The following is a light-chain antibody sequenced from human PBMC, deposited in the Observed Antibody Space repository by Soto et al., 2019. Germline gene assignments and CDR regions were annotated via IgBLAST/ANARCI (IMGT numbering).Light chain of an antibody. CDR1: SSNVGRNA. Sequence: QSVLTQPPSASGTPGQGVTISCSGGSSNVGRNAVNWYQQLPGTAPKLLIYGNNQRPSGVPDRFSASKSGASASLAISGLQSEDEADYYCATWNDSLNGVVFGGGTQLTVL. V-gene: IGLV1-44*01. J-gene: IGLJ7*01. CDR2: GNN. CDR3: ATWNDSLNGVV.